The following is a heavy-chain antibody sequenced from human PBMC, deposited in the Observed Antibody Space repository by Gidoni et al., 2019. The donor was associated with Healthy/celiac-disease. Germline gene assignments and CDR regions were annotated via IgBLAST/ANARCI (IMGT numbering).Heavy chain of an antibody. V-gene: IGHV3-15*01. D-gene: IGHD1-26*01. CDR3: TTEWELHFDY. CDR1: GVAFSKAW. CDR2: IKSKTDGGTP. J-gene: IGHJ4*02. Sequence: EVQLVESGGGLGKPGGALRRSCAASGVAFSKAWMSWVRQAPGKGLEWVGRIKSKTDGGTPDYAAPVKGRFTISRDDSKNTLYLQMNRLKTEDTAVYYCTTEWELHFDYWGQGTLVTVSS.